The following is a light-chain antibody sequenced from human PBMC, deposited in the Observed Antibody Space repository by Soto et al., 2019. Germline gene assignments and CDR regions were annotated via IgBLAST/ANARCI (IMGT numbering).Light chain of an antibody. Sequence: DIVLTQSPGTLSLSPGERATLSCRASQSVSGSHLAWYQQKPGQAPRLLMFDVSNRATGIPDRFTSSGSETDFTLTISRLEPEDFAVYLGQQYGSSPQTFGQGTKLERK. CDR1: QSVSGSH. CDR2: DVS. J-gene: IGKJ2*01. CDR3: QQYGSSPQT. V-gene: IGKV3-20*01.